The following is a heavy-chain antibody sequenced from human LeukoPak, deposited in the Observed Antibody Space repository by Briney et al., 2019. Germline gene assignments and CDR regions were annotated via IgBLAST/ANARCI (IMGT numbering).Heavy chain of an antibody. CDR3: ALSSIAARLAFDY. D-gene: IGHD6-6*01. Sequence: SETLSLTCAVYGGSFSGYYWSWIRQPPGKGLEWIGEINHSGSTNYNPSLKSRVTISVDTSKNQFSLKLSSVTAVDTAVYYCALSSIAARLAFDYWGQGTLVTVSS. V-gene: IGHV4-34*01. CDR2: INHSGST. CDR1: GGSFSGYY. J-gene: IGHJ4*02.